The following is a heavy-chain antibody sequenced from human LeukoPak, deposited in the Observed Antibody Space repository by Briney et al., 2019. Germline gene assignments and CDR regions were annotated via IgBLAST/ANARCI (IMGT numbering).Heavy chain of an antibody. CDR1: GGSISSSSYY. V-gene: IGHV4-39*01. D-gene: IGHD2-15*01. Sequence: SETLSLTCTVSGGSISSSSYYWGWIRQPPGKGLEWIGSIYYSGSTYYNPSLKSRVTISVDTSKNQFSLKLSSVPAADTAVYYCARRKRIVDYWGQGTLVTVSS. CDR3: ARRKRIVDY. J-gene: IGHJ4*02. CDR2: IYYSGST.